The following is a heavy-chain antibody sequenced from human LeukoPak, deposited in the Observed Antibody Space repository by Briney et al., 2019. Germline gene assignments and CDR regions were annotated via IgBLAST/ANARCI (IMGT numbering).Heavy chain of an antibody. D-gene: IGHD2-2*01. J-gene: IGHJ6*03. CDR1: GGTFSSYA. CDR3: ARGPLIFCSSTSCCIHYCYYIDV. Sequence: SVTVSFKASGGTFSSYAISWVRQAPGQALEWMGGIIPIFGTANYAQKFQGRVKITTDESTSTAYMELSSLRSEDTAVYYCARGPLIFCSSTSCCIHYCYYIDVWGKGTTVTVSS. V-gene: IGHV1-69*05. CDR2: IIPIFGTA.